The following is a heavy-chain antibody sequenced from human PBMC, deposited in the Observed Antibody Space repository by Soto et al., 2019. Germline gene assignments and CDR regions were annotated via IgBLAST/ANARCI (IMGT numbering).Heavy chain of an antibody. J-gene: IGHJ5*02. D-gene: IGHD3-3*01. CDR3: ARDVRGDEIPRSHYDFWSGLNWFDP. Sequence: SVKVSCKASGGTFSSYAISWVRQAPGQGLEWMGGIIPIFGTANYAQKFQGRVTITADEPTSTAYMELSSLRSEDTAVYYCARDVRGDEIPRSHYDFWSGLNWFDPWGQGTLVTVSS. CDR1: GGTFSSYA. V-gene: IGHV1-69*13. CDR2: IIPIFGTA.